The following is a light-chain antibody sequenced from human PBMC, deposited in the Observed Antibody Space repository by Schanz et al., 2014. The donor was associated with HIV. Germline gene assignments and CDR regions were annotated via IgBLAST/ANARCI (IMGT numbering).Light chain of an antibody. CDR3: QSYDSSLSGWGV. CDR1: SSNIGAGYD. Sequence: QSVLTQPPSVSGAPGQRITISCTGSSSNIGAGYDVHWYQQVPGTAPKLLIYGNSNRPSGVPDRFSGSKSGTSASLAITGLQAEDEADYYCQSYDSSLSGWGVFGGGTKLTVL. V-gene: IGLV1-40*01. J-gene: IGLJ3*02. CDR2: GNS.